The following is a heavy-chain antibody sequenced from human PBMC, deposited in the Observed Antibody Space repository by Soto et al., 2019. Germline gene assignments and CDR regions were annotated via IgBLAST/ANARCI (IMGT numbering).Heavy chain of an antibody. Sequence: SETLSLTCAVYGGSFSGYYWSWIRQPPGKGLEWIGEINHSGSTNYNPSLKSRVTISVDTSKNQFSLKLSSVTAADTAVYYCARAPPYYDFWSGYYKPYYYYGMDVWGQGTTVTVSS. CDR2: INHSGST. D-gene: IGHD3-3*01. CDR1: GGSFSGYY. J-gene: IGHJ6*02. CDR3: ARAPPYYDFWSGYYKPYYYYGMDV. V-gene: IGHV4-34*01.